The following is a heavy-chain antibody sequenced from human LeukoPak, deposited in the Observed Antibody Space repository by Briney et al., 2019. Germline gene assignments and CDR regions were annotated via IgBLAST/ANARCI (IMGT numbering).Heavy chain of an antibody. J-gene: IGHJ5*02. CDR2: MYHGGST. CDR1: GGSISSGGYS. V-gene: IGHV4-30-2*01. D-gene: IGHD4-17*01. Sequence: SETLSLTCAVSGGSISSGGYSWSWIRQPPGKGLVWIGYMYHGGSTYYNPSLEGRVTISVDRPKNQFSLKLSSVTAADTAVYYCASTNDFGDYMGAWGQGTLVTVSS. CDR3: ASTNDFGDYMGA.